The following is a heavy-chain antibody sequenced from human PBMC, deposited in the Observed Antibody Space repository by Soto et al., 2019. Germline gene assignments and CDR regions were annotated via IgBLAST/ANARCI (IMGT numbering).Heavy chain of an antibody. J-gene: IGHJ4*02. CDR3: ARTGHLFDY. CDR2: INHSGRT. Sequence: QVQLQQWGAGLLKPSETLSLTCAVHGGSFSDYYWSWIRQPPGKGLEWIGEINHSGRTNYNPSLTSLVTISVATSKHQFSLKLSSMTAADTAVYYCARTGHLFDYWGQGISVTVSS. V-gene: IGHV4-34*01. CDR1: GGSFSDYY.